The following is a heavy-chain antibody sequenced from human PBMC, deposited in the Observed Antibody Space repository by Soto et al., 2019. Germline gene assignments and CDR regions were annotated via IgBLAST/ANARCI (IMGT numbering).Heavy chain of an antibody. D-gene: IGHD3-22*01. CDR1: GYTFTNYW. Sequence: PGESLKISCKAIGYTFTNYWIGWVRQTPGKGLEWMGIIFPGDSDTRYNPSFEGQVTVSADESISTVFLQWSSLRASDTAMYYCARQIYDSDTGPNFQYYFDSWGQGTPVTVSS. CDR3: ARQIYDSDTGPNFQYYFDS. J-gene: IGHJ4*02. V-gene: IGHV5-51*01. CDR2: IFPGDSDT.